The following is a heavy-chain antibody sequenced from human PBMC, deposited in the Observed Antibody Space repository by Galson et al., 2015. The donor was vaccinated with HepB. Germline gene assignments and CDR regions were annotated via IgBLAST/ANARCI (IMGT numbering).Heavy chain of an antibody. CDR2: ISYDGNNI. CDR3: VRDLYRSSWFFGY. J-gene: IGHJ4*02. D-gene: IGHD6-13*01. Sequence: SLRLSCAVSGFTFSSYGMHWVRQAPGKGLEWVAVISYDGNNIYYADSVKGRFTISRDISKSTLYLQMNSLRAEDTAVYYCVRDLYRSSWFFGYWGQGTLVTVSS. V-gene: IGHV3-30*03. CDR1: GFTFSSYG.